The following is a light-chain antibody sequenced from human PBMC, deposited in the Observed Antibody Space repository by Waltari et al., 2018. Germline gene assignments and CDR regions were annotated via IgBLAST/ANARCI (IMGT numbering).Light chain of an antibody. J-gene: IGLJ2*01. CDR2: LNSDGSH. V-gene: IGLV4-69*01. CDR1: SWHSSYA. CDR3: QTWGTGILV. Sequence: QLVLTQSPSASASLGASVKLTCTLSSWHSSYAIAWHQQQPEKGPRYLMKLNSDGSHSKGDGIPDRFSGSSSGAERCLTISSLQSEDEADYYCQTWGTGILVFGGGTKLTVL.